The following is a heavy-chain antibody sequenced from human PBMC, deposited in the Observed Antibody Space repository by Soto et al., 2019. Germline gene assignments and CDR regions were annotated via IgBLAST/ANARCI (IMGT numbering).Heavy chain of an antibody. CDR3: ARSGGGLDY. CDR2: VYADGAT. CDR1: GFTVSNYH. J-gene: IGHJ4*02. V-gene: IGHV3-66*01. D-gene: IGHD3-10*01. Sequence: ESGGGLVPPGESLRLSCAASGFTVSNYHMTWVRQAPGKGLEWVSAVYADGATSHADSVKDRFTVSRDNSRNTLNLQMSGLRAEDTAVYYCARSGGGLDYWGQGTLVTVSS.